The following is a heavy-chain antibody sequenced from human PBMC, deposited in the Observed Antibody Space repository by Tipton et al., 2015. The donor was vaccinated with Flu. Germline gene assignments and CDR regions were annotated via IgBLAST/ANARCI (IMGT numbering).Heavy chain of an antibody. CDR1: GDSIGSNYF. V-gene: IGHV4-38-2*01. CDR2: VHRSGNG. D-gene: IGHD4-11*01. J-gene: IGHJ5*02. Sequence: TLSLTCSVSGDSIGSNYFWAWIRQPPGKGLEWVANVHRSGNGNYNPSLRSRVTISVDTSRNQFSLKMSSVTAADTAVYYCARRDYSNYVSEPRNWFDLWGQGTPVTVPS. CDR3: ARRDYSNYVSEPRNWFDL.